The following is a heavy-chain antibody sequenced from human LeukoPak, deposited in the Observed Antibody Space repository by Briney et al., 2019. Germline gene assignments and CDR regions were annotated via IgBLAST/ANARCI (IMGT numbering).Heavy chain of an antibody. J-gene: IGHJ4*02. CDR1: GLTFSNHA. D-gene: IGHD3-10*01. V-gene: IGHV3-23*01. CDR2: ISGSGGST. CDR3: AKQYYHTSGSFDY. Sequence: HPGGSLRLSCAASGLTFSNHAMSWVRQAPGKGLEWVSGISGSGGSTYYADSVKGRFTISRDNSKNTLYLQMNSLRAEDAALYYCAKQYYHTSGSFDYWGQGALVTVSS.